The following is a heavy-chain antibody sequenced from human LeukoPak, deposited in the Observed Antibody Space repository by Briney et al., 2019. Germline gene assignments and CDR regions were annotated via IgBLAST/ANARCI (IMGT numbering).Heavy chain of an antibody. V-gene: IGHV3-21*01. Sequence: GGSLRLSCAASGFTLSNYGMNWVRQAPGKGLEWVSSISGSSSDIYYADSVKGRFTISRDNAKNSLYLQMNSLRAEDTAVYYCARRGYYDSSGYDYWGQGTLVTVSS. D-gene: IGHD3-22*01. J-gene: IGHJ4*02. CDR3: ARRGYYDSSGYDY. CDR2: ISGSSSDI. CDR1: GFTLSNYG.